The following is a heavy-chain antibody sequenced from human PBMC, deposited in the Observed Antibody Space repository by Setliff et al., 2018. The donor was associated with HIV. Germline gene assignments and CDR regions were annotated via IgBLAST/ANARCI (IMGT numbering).Heavy chain of an antibody. CDR3: AGGPPFAY. CDR2: IAYSGTTMYT. J-gene: IGHJ4*02. Sequence: SETLSLTCTVSGGSFIGSSFQSTWIRQTPGKGLEWIADIAYSGTTMYTNYNPSLESRVIISEDTSRDQFFLKLTSVTADDTGIYYCAGGPPFAYWGQGTLVTVSS. CDR1: GGSFIGSSFQ. V-gene: IGHV4-39*07.